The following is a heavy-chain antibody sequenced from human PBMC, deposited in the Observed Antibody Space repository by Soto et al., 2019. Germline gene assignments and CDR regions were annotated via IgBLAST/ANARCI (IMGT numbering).Heavy chain of an antibody. CDR2: IVVGSGNT. V-gene: IGHV1-58*01. CDR1: GFTFTSSA. J-gene: IGHJ4*02. D-gene: IGHD1-26*01. Sequence: QMQLVQSGPEVKKPGTSVKVSCKASGFTFTSSAVQWVRQARGQRLEWIGWIVVGSGNTNYAQKFQERVTITRDMSTSTAYMELISLRSEDRAVYSCAAVGPIVGARGSQVALDYWGQGTLVTVSS. CDR3: AAVGPIVGARGSQVALDY.